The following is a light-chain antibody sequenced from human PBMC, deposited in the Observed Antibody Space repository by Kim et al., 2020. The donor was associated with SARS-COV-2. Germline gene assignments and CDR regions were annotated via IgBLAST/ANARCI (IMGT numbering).Light chain of an antibody. CDR3: QQYGSSPYT. Sequence: SPGERVTLSCRTSQTISSNYLAWYQQKPGQAPRLLIYGASNRATDIPDRFSGSGSGTDFTLTISRLEPEDFAVYYCQQYGSSPYTFGGGAKVEIK. J-gene: IGKJ4*01. V-gene: IGKV3-20*01. CDR1: QTISSNY. CDR2: GAS.